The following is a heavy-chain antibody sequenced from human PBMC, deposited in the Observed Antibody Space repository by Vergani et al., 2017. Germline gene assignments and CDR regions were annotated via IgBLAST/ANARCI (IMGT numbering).Heavy chain of an antibody. CDR2: IKQDGSEK. Sequence: DVKIVESGGGLVQPGGSLRLSCTGPEFILGNYWMTWVRQARRKGLEGVASIKQDGSEKQYVDSVKGRFTISRDNVRNLVFLEMHDLRVADTAVYYCARELVAGTKEIDYWGQGTLVTVSS. CDR3: ARELVAGTKEIDY. J-gene: IGHJ4*02. CDR1: EFILGNYW. V-gene: IGHV3-7*01. D-gene: IGHD6-19*01.